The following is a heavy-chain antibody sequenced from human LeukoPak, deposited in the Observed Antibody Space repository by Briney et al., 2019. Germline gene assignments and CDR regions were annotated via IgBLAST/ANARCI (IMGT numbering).Heavy chain of an antibody. CDR3: ARDRRYYYDSSGYYPLDY. CDR1: GFTFSDYY. V-gene: IGHV3-11*04. D-gene: IGHD3-22*01. CDR2: ISSSGSTI. Sequence: GGSLRLSCAASGFTFSDYYMGWIRQAPGKGLEWVSYISSSGSTIYYADSVKGRFTISRDNAKNSLYLQMNSLRAEDTAVYYCARDRRYYYDSSGYYPLDYWGQGTLVTVSS. J-gene: IGHJ4*02.